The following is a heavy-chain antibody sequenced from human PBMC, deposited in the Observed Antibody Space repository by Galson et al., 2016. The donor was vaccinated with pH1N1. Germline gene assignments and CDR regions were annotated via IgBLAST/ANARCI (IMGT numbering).Heavy chain of an antibody. CDR3: ARDLGSLELMDLTFDY. CDR2: ISSSDTI. Sequence: VRQAPGKGLEWVSYISSSDTIYYADSVKGRFTISRDNAKNSLYLQMNSLRAEDTAVYYCARDLGSLELMDLTFDYWGQGTLVTASS. V-gene: IGHV3-11*01. J-gene: IGHJ4*02. D-gene: IGHD1-7*01.